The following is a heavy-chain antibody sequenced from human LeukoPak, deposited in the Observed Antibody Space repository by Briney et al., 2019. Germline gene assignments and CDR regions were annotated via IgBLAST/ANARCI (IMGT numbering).Heavy chain of an antibody. Sequence: GGSLRLSCVASGFTFSRYWMSWVRQAPGKGLEWVSAISGSGGSTYYADSVKGRFTISRDNSKNTLYLQMNSLRAEDTAVYYCAHPTEYSSSWYGNWFDPWGQGTLVTVSS. CDR2: ISGSGGST. CDR3: AHPTEYSSSWYGNWFDP. J-gene: IGHJ5*02. V-gene: IGHV3-23*01. D-gene: IGHD6-13*01. CDR1: GFTFSRYW.